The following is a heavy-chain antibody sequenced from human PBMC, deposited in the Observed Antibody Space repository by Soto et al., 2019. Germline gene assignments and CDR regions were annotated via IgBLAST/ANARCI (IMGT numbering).Heavy chain of an antibody. D-gene: IGHD3-9*01. CDR2: INAGNGNT. J-gene: IGHJ6*02. CDR1: GYTFTSYA. V-gene: IGHV1-3*01. CDR3: ARGITYYDTVTGYVHYYGMDV. Sequence: EASVKVSCKASGYTFTSYAMHWVRQAPGQRLEWMGWINAGNGNTKYSQKFQGRVTITRDTSASTAYMELSSLRSEATGVYYCARGITYYDTVTGYVHYYGMDVWGQETTVTVSS.